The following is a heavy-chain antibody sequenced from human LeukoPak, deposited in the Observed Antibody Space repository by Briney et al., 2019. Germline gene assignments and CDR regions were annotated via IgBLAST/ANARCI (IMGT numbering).Heavy chain of an antibody. J-gene: IGHJ3*02. V-gene: IGHV3-21*01. CDR1: GFTFSSYS. CDR2: ISSSSSYI. Sequence: TGGSLRLSCAASGFTFSSYSMNWVRQAPGKGLEWVSSISSSSSYIYYADSVKGRFTISRDNSKNTLYLQMNSLRAEDTAVYYCAREAGDIVVVPAAPDPKTNAFDIWGQGTMVTVSS. D-gene: IGHD2-2*01. CDR3: AREAGDIVVVPAAPDPKTNAFDI.